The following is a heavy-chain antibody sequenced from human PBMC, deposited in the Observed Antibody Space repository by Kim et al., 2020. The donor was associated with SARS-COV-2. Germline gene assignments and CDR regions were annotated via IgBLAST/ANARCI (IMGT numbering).Heavy chain of an antibody. V-gene: IGHV4-59*01. D-gene: IGHD6-13*01. CDR2: IYYSGST. CDR1: GGSISSYY. CDR3: ARGWYSSSWYYFDY. Sequence: SETLSLTCTVSGGSISSYYWSWIRQPPGKGLEWIGYIYYSGSTNYNPSLKSRVTISVDTSKNQFSLKLSSVTAADTAVYYCARGWYSSSWYYFDYWGQGTLVTVSS. J-gene: IGHJ4*02.